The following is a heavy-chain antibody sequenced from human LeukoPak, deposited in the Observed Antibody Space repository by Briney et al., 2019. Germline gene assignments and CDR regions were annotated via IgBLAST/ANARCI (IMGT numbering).Heavy chain of an antibody. CDR3: AREDGSGKFDY. CDR1: GGSFSGYY. CDR2: IYYSGST. J-gene: IGHJ4*02. V-gene: IGHV4-59*01. Sequence: SETLSLTCAVYGGSFSGYYWSWIRQPPGKGLEWIGYIYYSGSTNYNPSLKSRVTISVDTSKNQFSLKLSSVTAADTAVCYCAREDGSGKFDYWGQGTLVTVSS. D-gene: IGHD3-10*01.